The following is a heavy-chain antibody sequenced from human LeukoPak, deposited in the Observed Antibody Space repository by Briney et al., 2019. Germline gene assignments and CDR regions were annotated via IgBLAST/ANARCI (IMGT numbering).Heavy chain of an antibody. D-gene: IGHD3-22*01. CDR2: IYYSGST. J-gene: IGHJ6*02. Sequence: SETLSLTCTVSGGSISSYYWSWLRQPPGKGLEWIGYIYYSGSTNYNPSLKSRVTISVDTSKNQFSLKLSSVTAADTAVYYCARRGGYYSTYYYGMDVWGQGTTVTVSS. CDR1: GGSISSYY. V-gene: IGHV4-59*08. CDR3: ARRGGYYSTYYYGMDV.